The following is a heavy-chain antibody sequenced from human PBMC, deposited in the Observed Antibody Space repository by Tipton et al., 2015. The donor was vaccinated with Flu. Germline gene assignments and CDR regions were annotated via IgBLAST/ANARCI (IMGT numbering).Heavy chain of an antibody. D-gene: IGHD4-11*01. Sequence: TLSLTCTVSGDSMRSDYFWGWIRQAPGKGLEWIGNIHKTGSPYFNPSLAGRVSISLDSSRNRFSLKVTSVTAADTATYYCARRDYSNYVSQPKNWFDLWGQGILVTVSS. CDR3: ARRDYSNYVSQPKNWFDL. J-gene: IGHJ5*02. CDR2: IHKTGSP. V-gene: IGHV4-38-2*02. CDR1: GDSMRSDYF.